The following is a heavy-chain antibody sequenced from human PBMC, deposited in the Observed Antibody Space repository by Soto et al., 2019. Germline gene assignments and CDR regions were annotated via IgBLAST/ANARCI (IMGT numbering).Heavy chain of an antibody. D-gene: IGHD5-12*01. J-gene: IGHJ4*02. CDR2: INQSGST. V-gene: IGHV4-34*01. Sequence: QVQLQQWGAGLLKPSETLSLTCAVYGGSFSGYYWSWIRQPPGKGLEWIGEINQSGSTNYNPSLKSRVTISVDTSKNQFSLKLSSVTAADTAVYYCARRVLRATWVDYWGQGTLVTVSS. CDR3: ARRVLRATWVDY. CDR1: GGSFSGYY.